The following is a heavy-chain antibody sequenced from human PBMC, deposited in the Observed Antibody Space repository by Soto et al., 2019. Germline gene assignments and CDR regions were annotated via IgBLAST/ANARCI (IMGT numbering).Heavy chain of an antibody. Sequence: EVQLVESGGGLVQPGGSLRLSCAASGFTFSSYSMNWVRQAPGKGLEWVSSISSSSSYIYYADSVKGRFTISRDNAKNSQYLQMNSMSAEDTAVYYCARDVPAGSFGAENWFDPWGQGTLITVSS. V-gene: IGHV3-21*01. J-gene: IGHJ5*02. CDR3: ARDVPAGSFGAENWFDP. CDR2: ISSSSSYI. D-gene: IGHD3-10*01. CDR1: GFTFSSYS.